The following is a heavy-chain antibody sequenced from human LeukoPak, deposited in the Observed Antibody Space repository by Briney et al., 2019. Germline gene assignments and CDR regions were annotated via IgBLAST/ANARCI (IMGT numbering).Heavy chain of an antibody. CDR1: GGSFSGYY. D-gene: IGHD3-22*01. Sequence: PSETLSLTCAVYGGSFSGYYWSWIRQPPGKGLEGIGYIYDSGSTNYNPSLKSRVTISVDTSKNQFSLKLSSVTAADTAVYYCACLTTADAFDIWGQGTMVTVSS. J-gene: IGHJ3*02. CDR2: IYDSGST. V-gene: IGHV4-59*01. CDR3: ACLTTADAFDI.